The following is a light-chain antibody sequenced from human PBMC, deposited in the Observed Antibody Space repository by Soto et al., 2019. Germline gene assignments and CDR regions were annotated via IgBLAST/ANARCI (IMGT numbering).Light chain of an antibody. Sequence: EIVLTQSPVTLSLSPGERATLSCRASQSISSSYLAWYQQKPGQAPRLLIYGASSRASGIPDRFSGSGSGPDFILTISRLEPEDFAVYYCQQYGSSPRGTFGQGTKVDIK. CDR1: QSISSSY. CDR3: QQYGSSPRGT. CDR2: GAS. V-gene: IGKV3-20*01. J-gene: IGKJ1*01.